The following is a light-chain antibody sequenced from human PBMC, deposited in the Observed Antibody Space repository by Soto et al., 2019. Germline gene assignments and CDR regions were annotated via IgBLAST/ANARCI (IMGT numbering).Light chain of an antibody. CDR3: QQYYSAPQT. CDR1: QSVLYSPNNLNY. CDR2: WAS. V-gene: IGKV4-1*01. Sequence: DIVMTQSPDSLAVSLGERATINCKSSQSVLYSPNNLNYLAWYQQKAGQPPKVLIYWASTRQSGVPDRFSGSGSGTDFTLTIRSLQAEDVAVYYCQQYYSAPQTFGQGTKLEIK. J-gene: IGKJ2*01.